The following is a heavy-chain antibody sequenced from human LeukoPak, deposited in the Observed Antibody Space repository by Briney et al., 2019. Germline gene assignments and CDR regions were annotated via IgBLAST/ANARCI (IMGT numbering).Heavy chain of an antibody. CDR2: INPNSGGT. D-gene: IGHD3-10*01. J-gene: IGHJ4*02. Sequence: ASVKVSCKASGYTFTSYYMHWVRQAPGQGLEWMGWINPNSGGTNYAQKFQGRVTMTRDTSISTAYMELSRLRSDDTAVYYCARERGTITMVRGVIDYWGQGTLVTVSS. CDR3: ARERGTITMVRGVIDY. V-gene: IGHV1-2*02. CDR1: GYTFTSYY.